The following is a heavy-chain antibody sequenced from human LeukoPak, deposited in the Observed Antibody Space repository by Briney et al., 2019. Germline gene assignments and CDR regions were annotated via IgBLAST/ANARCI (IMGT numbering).Heavy chain of an antibody. CDR1: GSTFSYHG. D-gene: IGHD6-13*01. J-gene: IGHJ6*02. CDR2: IWHDGSKA. V-gene: IGHV3-33*01. Sequence: PGGSLRLSCAASGSTFSYHGMHWVRQAPGKGPEWVVIIWHDGSKAIYADSVKGRFTVSRDNSKNTVYLEMNSLRAEDTAVYYCARVGYSNNCGNGMDVWGRGTTVTVSS. CDR3: ARVGYSNNCGNGMDV.